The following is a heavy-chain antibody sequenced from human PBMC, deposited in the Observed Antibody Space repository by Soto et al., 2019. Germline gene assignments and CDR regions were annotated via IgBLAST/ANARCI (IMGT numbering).Heavy chain of an antibody. J-gene: IGHJ6*02. Sequence: GGSLRLSCAASGFTFSSYGMHWVRQAPGKGLEWVAVIWYDGSNKYYADSVKGRFTISRDNSKNTLYLQMNSLRAEDTAVYYCARDRGAVAGQAGYYYYGMDVWGQGTTVTVSS. CDR1: GFTFSSYG. CDR2: IWYDGSNK. CDR3: ARDRGAVAGQAGYYYYGMDV. D-gene: IGHD6-19*01. V-gene: IGHV3-33*01.